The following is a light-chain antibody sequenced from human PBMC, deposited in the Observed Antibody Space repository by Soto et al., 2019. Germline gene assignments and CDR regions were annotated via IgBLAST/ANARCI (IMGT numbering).Light chain of an antibody. J-gene: IGKJ4*01. CDR1: QGISTY. Sequence: DIQMTQSPSSLSASVGDRVTITCRASQGISTYLNWYQQKPGKAPTLLIYAASSLQSGVPSKISGSGSGTDFTLTISSLQPEDVATFYRQQRYSSPRLTFGRGTKVDIK. V-gene: IGKV1-39*01. CDR2: AAS. CDR3: QQRYSSPRLT.